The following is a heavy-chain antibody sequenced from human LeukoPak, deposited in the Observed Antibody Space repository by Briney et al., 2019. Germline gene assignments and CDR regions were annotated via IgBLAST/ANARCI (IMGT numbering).Heavy chain of an antibody. CDR3: VTDGVMDLGYDAFDI. CDR2: FDPEDGET. D-gene: IGHD3-16*01. Sequence: ASVKVSCKVSGSTLDEVAIHWVRQSPGKGLEYMGGFDPEDGETIYAQIFQGRVTMTEDTSTDTAYMEVSSLRSDDTAVYYCVTDGVMDLGYDAFDIWGQGTIVTVSS. V-gene: IGHV1-24*01. CDR1: GSTLDEVA. J-gene: IGHJ3*02.